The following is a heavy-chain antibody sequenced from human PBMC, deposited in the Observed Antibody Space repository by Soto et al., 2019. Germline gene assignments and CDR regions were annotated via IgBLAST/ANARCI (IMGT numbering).Heavy chain of an antibody. CDR3: ARDLRAFGVASRFGP. Sequence: QVHLVQSGGGLVKPGGSLRLSCEASGLSFRDFYMAWIRQAPGKGLEWVAFIGPSDTGIYYAESVKGRFTISRDNAKDSLFLQMKSLKGEDTAIYYCARDLRAFGVASRFGPWGQGTLVTVSS. V-gene: IGHV3-11*01. D-gene: IGHD2-21*01. CDR1: GLSFRDFY. CDR2: IGPSDTGI. J-gene: IGHJ5*02.